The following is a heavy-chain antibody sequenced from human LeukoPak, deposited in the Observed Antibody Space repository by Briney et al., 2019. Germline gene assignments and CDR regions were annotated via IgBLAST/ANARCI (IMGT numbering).Heavy chain of an antibody. D-gene: IGHD3-10*01. CDR1: GFTFSTYW. CDR2: ISSDGSIT. J-gene: IGHJ4*02. Sequence: GGSLRLSCAASGFTFSTYWMHWVRQAPGKGLVWVSRISSDGSITGYADSVKGRFTISRDNAKNTLYLKMNSLRAEDTAVYYSARRLNYSRNYWGQGTLVTVSS. V-gene: IGHV3-74*01. CDR3: ARRLNYSRNY.